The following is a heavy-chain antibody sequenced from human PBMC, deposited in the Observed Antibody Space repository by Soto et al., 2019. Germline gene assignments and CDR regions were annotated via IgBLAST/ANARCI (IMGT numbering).Heavy chain of an antibody. CDR1: GASISSTTTNNW. D-gene: IGHD1-26*01. CDR2: IYHSGST. CDR3: ARMMGATLVDF. V-gene: IGHV4-4*02. Sequence: QVHLQESGPGLVRPSGTLSLTCAVSGASISSTTTNNWWSWVRQPPGKGLEWIGEIYHSGSTNYNPSLKSRVTMSVDKSTNQFSLELTSVTAADTAIYYCARMMGATLVDFWGLGTLVIVSS. J-gene: IGHJ4*02.